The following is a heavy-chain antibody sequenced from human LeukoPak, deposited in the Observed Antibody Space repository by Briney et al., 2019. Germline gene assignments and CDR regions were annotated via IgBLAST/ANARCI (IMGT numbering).Heavy chain of an antibody. Sequence: SETLSLTCTVSGGSISTNNYYWGWIRQPPGKGLEWIGSIYYTGSTNYNPSLKSRVTISVDTSKNQFSLKLTSVTAADTAVYYCARVKVLGGGIYYYDYWGQGTLVTVSS. CDR1: GGSISTNNYY. V-gene: IGHV4-39*07. CDR2: IYYTGST. CDR3: ARVKVLGGGIYYYDY. J-gene: IGHJ4*02. D-gene: IGHD3-16*01.